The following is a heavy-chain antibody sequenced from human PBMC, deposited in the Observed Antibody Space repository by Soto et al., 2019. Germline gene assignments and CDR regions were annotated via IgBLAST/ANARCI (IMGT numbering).Heavy chain of an antibody. CDR2: IYPGDSDT. CDR3: ARKGVPPATDYYYGMDV. D-gene: IGHD2-2*01. Sequence: PGESLKISCKGSGYSFTSYWIGWVRQMPGKGLEWMGIIYPGDSDTRYSPSFQGQVTISADKSISTAYLQWSSLKASDTAMYYCARKGVPPATDYYYGMDVWGQGTTVTVSS. V-gene: IGHV5-51*01. CDR1: GYSFTSYW. J-gene: IGHJ6*02.